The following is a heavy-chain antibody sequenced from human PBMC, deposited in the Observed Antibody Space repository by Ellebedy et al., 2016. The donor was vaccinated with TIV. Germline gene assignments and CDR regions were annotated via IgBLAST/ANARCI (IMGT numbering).Heavy chain of an antibody. D-gene: IGHD5-18*01. CDR2: IAGKGYDGTK. V-gene: IGHV3-49*03. CDR1: GFSFGYYA. CDR3: VRDSYGHTAPPFY. J-gene: IGHJ4*02. Sequence: GESLKISCTASGFSFGYYAMSWFRQPPGKGLEWVGFIAGKGYDGTKEYAASVKGRFTISRDDSNDIAYLQMNSLKSEDTAVYYCVRDSYGHTAPPFYWGQGTLVTVSS.